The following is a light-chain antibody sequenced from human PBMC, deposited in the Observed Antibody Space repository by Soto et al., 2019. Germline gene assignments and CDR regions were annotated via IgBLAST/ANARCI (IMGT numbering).Light chain of an antibody. CDR2: EVN. J-gene: IGLJ2*01. V-gene: IGLV2-14*01. CDR1: SSDIGHYDY. Sequence: QPVLTQPASVSGSPGQSITISCTGTSSDIGHYDYVSWYQQHPGKAPKLMIYEVNNRPLGVSNRFSGFKSGNTASLAISGLQADDEADYYCSSYTSTSTIVFGGGTKLTVL. CDR3: SSYTSTSTIV.